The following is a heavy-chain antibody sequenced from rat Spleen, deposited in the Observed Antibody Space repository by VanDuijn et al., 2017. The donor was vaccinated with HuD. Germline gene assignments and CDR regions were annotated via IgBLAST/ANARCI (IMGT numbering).Heavy chain of an antibody. CDR3: ARLRDIYYWYFDF. J-gene: IGHJ1*01. Sequence: EVQLVESDGGLVQPGRSLKLSCAASGFTFSDYGMAWVRQAPTKGLEWVATISYDGSSTYYRDSVKGRFTISRDNAKSTLYLQMDSLRSEDTATYYCARLRDIYYWYFDFWGPGTMVTVSS. CDR2: ISYDGSST. D-gene: IGHD2-3*01. CDR1: GFTFSDYG. V-gene: IGHV5-29*01.